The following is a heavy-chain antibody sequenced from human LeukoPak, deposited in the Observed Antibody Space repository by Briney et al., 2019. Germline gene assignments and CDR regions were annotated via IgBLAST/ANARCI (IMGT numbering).Heavy chain of an antibody. CDR2: ISATGGST. J-gene: IGHJ4*02. CDR3: ANRPLDY. CDR1: GFSFSTYA. Sequence: GGSLRLSCAASGFSFSTYAMSWVRQAPGKGLEWVSAISATGGSTYYADSVKGRFTISRDNSKNALYLQINTLRAEDTAVYYCANRPLDYWGQGTLVTVSS. V-gene: IGHV3-23*01.